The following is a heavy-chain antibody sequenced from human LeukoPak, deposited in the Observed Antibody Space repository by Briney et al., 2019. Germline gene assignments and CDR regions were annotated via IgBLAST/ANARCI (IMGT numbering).Heavy chain of an antibody. CDR3: AGGVAVVGAADY. CDR1: GGSINIRNYY. V-gene: IGHV4-39*07. J-gene: IGHJ4*02. Sequence: SETLSLTCTVSGGSINIRNYYWAWIRQPPGRQLEWIGSVYSSGSLYYNPSLKSRVTILVDTSKNQFSLKVTSVSAADTAVYYCAGGVAVVGAADYWGQGTLVTVSS. D-gene: IGHD6-13*01. CDR2: VYSSGSL.